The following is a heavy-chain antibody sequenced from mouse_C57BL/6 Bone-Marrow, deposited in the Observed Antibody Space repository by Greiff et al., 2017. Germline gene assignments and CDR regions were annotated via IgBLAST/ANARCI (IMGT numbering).Heavy chain of an antibody. D-gene: IGHD1-1*01. J-gene: IGHJ3*01. V-gene: IGHV14-4*01. CDR3: TDYCGSSGAY. CDR2: IDPENGDT. CDR1: GFNIKDDY. Sequence: VQLQQSGAELVRPGASVKLSCTASGFNIKDDYMHWVKQRPEQGLEWIGWIDPENGDTEYASKFQGKATITADTSSNTAYLQLSSLTSEDTAVYYCTDYCGSSGAYWGQGTLVTVSA.